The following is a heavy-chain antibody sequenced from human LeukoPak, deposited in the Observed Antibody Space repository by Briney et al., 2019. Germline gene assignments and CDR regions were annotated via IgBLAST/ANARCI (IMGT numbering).Heavy chain of an antibody. V-gene: IGHV4-30-2*01. CDR1: GGSISSGGYS. Sequence: PSETLSLTCAVSGGSISSGGYSWSWIRQPPGKGLEWIGYIYHSGSTYYNPSLKSRVTVSVDRSKNQFSLKVSSVTAADTAVYYRARGSRGMDVWGQGTTVTVSS. D-gene: IGHD2/OR15-2a*01. J-gene: IGHJ6*02. CDR2: IYHSGST. CDR3: ARGSRGMDV.